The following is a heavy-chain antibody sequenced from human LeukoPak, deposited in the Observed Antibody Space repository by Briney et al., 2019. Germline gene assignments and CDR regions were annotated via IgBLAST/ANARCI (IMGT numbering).Heavy chain of an antibody. CDR1: GFTFSSYA. CDR3: AKDGYCTNGVCEYYFDY. D-gene: IGHD2-8*01. V-gene: IGHV3-23*01. Sequence: PGGSLRLSCAASGFTFSSYAMSWVRQAPGKGLEWVSGISGSGGSTYYADSVKGRFTISRDNSKNTLYLQMNSLRAEDTAVYYCAKDGYCTNGVCEYYFDYWGQGTLVTVSS. J-gene: IGHJ4*02. CDR2: ISGSGGST.